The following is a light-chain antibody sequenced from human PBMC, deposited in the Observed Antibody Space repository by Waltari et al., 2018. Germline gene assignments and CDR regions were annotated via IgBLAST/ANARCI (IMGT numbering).Light chain of an antibody. J-gene: IGKJ1*01. V-gene: IGKV3-20*01. Sequence: EIVLTQSPGTLSLSPGERATISCRASQSVSSSYLAWYQQKPGQAPRLLIYGASSRATGIPDRFSGSGSGTDFTLTISRLEPEDFAVYYCQQYVTSPWAFGQGTKVEIK. CDR1: QSVSSSY. CDR3: QQYVTSPWA. CDR2: GAS.